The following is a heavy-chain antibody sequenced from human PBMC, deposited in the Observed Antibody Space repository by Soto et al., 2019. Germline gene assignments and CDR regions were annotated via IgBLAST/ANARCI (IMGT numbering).Heavy chain of an antibody. CDR3: TRAAWFPYLSFY. CDR1: GFTFSRFE. V-gene: IGHV3-48*03. J-gene: IGHJ4*02. D-gene: IGHD3-10*01. CDR2: ISSSGSTA. Sequence: PGGSLRLSCAASGFTFSRFELHWVRQAPGKGLEWISYISSSGSTAYYASSVEGRFTISRDNANNSFYLQMDSLRADDTALYYCTRAAWFPYLSFYWGQGALVPVSS.